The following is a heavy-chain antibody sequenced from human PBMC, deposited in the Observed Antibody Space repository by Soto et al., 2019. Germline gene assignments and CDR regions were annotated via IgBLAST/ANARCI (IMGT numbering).Heavy chain of an antibody. J-gene: IGHJ6*02. D-gene: IGHD2-8*01. V-gene: IGHV4-4*07. CDR3: ARDVHGSTNTV. CDR1: GDSISSYY. Sequence: PSETLSLTCTVSGDSISSYYWSWMRQPAGKGLEWIGRIYPSGSTNYNPSLKSRVTMSLDTSKNQFSLKLSSVTAADTAVYYRARDVHGSTNTVWGQGTTVTVSS. CDR2: IYPSGST.